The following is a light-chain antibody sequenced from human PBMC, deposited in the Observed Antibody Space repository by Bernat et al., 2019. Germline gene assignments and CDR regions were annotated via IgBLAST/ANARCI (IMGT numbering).Light chain of an antibody. V-gene: IGLV3-19*01. CDR2: GDN. CDR1: SLRSYY. Sequence: SSEVTQDPAVSVALGQTVSITCQGDSLRSYYATWYQQKPGQAPVLVIYGDNNRPSGTPERFSGSSSGDTASLTITGAQAEDEADYYCNCRDSSGNHLVFGTGTKVTVL. J-gene: IGLJ1*01. CDR3: NCRDSSGNHLV.